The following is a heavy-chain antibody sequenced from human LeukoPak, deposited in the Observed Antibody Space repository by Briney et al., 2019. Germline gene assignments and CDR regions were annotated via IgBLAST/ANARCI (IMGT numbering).Heavy chain of an antibody. D-gene: IGHD5-12*01. V-gene: IGHV1-46*01. Sequence: ASVTVSCKASGGTFSSYAISWVRQAPGQGLEWMGIINPNDGSTNLAQNFQGRVTMTGDTSTTTVYMELSSLTSDDTAVYYCARDKDAPGYTYGWRQFYSGVDVWGQGTTVTVSS. CDR1: GGTFSSYA. J-gene: IGHJ6*02. CDR3: ARDKDAPGYTYGWRQFYSGVDV. CDR2: INPNDGST.